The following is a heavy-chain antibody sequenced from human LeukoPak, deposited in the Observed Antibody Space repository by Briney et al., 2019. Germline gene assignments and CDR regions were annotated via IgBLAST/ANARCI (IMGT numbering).Heavy chain of an antibody. V-gene: IGHV3-23*01. Sequence: PGGSLRLSCAASGFTFSSYAMSWVRQAPGKGLEWVSAISGSGGSTYYADSVKGRFTISRDNSKNTLYLQMNSLRAEDTAVYYCAKDSDYYDSSGCRVYWGQGTLVTVSS. D-gene: IGHD3-22*01. CDR1: GFTFSSYA. CDR2: ISGSGGST. J-gene: IGHJ4*02. CDR3: AKDSDYYDSSGCRVY.